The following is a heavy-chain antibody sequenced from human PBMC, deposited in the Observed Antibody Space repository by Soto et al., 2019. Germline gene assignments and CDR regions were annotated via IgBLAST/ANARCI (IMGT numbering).Heavy chain of an antibody. J-gene: IGHJ4*02. CDR1: GGSISSSSYS. D-gene: IGHD4-17*01. Sequence: SETLSLTCTVSGGSISSSSYSWGWIRQPPGKGPEWIGTFYYSGSTYYNPSLKSRVTISVDTTKNQFFLKLNSVTAADTAVYYCARRYGEAFDYWGQGTLVTVSS. CDR3: ARRYGEAFDY. CDR2: FYYSGST. V-gene: IGHV4-39*01.